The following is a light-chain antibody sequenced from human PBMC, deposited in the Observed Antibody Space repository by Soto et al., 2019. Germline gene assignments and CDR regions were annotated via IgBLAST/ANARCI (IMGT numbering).Light chain of an antibody. CDR2: AAS. V-gene: IGKV1-6*02. CDR3: IQGFNVPRA. J-gene: IGKJ1*01. CDR1: QDIGND. Sequence: AIQMTQSPSSLAGSVGDRLTITCRASQDIGNDLGWYQQKPGKAPKLLIYAASSLQSGVSSRFSGSGSGTEFTLTISSLQPEDFATYYCIQGFNVPRAFGQGTKVDIK.